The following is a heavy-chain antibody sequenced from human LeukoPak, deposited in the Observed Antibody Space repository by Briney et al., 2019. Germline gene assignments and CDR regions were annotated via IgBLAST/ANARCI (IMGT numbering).Heavy chain of an antibody. CDR3: ASYEVFDSSGYSHRTKFDY. Sequence: SETLSLTCTVSGGSISRGGDYWTWIRQHPGKGLEWIGYIYYSGSTYYNPSLKSRVTISVDTSKNQFSLKLSSVTAADTAVYYCASYEVFDSSGYSHRTKFDYWGQGTLVTVSS. CDR2: IYYSGST. V-gene: IGHV4-31*03. D-gene: IGHD3-22*01. J-gene: IGHJ4*02. CDR1: GGSISRGGDY.